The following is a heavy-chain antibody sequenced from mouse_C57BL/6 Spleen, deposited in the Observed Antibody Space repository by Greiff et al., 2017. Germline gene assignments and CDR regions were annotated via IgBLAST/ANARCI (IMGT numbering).Heavy chain of an antibody. V-gene: IGHV5-17*01. CDR3: AREGDDYDDYAMDY. CDR1: GFTFSDYG. CDR2: ISSGSSTI. Sequence: DVQLVESGGGLVKPGGSLKLSCAASGFTFSDYGMHWVRQAPEKGLEWVAYISSGSSTIYYADTVKGRFTISRDNAKNTLFLQMTSLRSEDTAMYYCAREGDDYDDYAMDYWGQGTSVTVSS. D-gene: IGHD2-4*01. J-gene: IGHJ4*01.